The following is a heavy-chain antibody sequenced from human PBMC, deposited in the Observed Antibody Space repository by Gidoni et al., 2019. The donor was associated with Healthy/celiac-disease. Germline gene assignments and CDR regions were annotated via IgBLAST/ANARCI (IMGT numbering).Heavy chain of an antibody. V-gene: IGHV3-33*01. J-gene: IGHJ4*02. CDR3: AREAMIVVGSFDY. CDR1: GFTFSSYG. CDR2: IWYDGSNK. D-gene: IGHD3-22*01. Sequence: QVQLVESGGGVVQPGRSLRLSCAASGFTFSSYGMHWVRQAPGKGLEWVAGIWYDGSNKYYADSVKGRFTISRDNSKNTLYLQMNSLRAEDTAVYYCAREAMIVVGSFDYWGQGTLVTVSS.